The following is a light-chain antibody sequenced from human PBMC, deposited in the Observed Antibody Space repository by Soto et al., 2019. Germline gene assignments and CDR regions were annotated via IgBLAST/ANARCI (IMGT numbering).Light chain of an antibody. CDR2: RNS. CDR1: SSNVGRNT. J-gene: IGLJ1*01. Sequence: QSGLTQPPSASGTPGQTIIISCSGSSSNVGRNTVNWYQHLPGTAPKVLIYRNSHRPSGVPDRFSGSQSGSSASLAISGLQSEDEADYYCFSYADSNNFVFGSGTKLTVL. V-gene: IGLV1-44*01. CDR3: FSYADSNNFV.